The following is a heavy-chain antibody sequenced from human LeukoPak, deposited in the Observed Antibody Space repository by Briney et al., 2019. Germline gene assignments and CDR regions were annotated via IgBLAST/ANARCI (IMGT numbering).Heavy chain of an antibody. CDR3: ARGWNDGEWDY. Sequence: ASVKVSCKASGYTFTSYYMHWVRQAPGQGLEWMGIINPSGGSTSYAQKFQGRVTMTRDMSTSTVYMELSSLRSEDTAMYYCARGWNDGEWDYWGQGTLVTVSS. D-gene: IGHD1-1*01. CDR2: INPSGGST. CDR1: GYTFTSYY. V-gene: IGHV1-46*01. J-gene: IGHJ4*02.